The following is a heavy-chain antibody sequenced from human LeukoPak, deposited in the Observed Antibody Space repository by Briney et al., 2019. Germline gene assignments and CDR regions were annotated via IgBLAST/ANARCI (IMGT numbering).Heavy chain of an antibody. Sequence: SETLSLTCAVYGGSFSGYYWSWLRQPPGKGLEWIGEINHSGSTNYNPSLKSRVTISVDTSKNQFSLKLSSVTAADTAVYYCARDGYYYDSSGYDYWGQGTLVTVSS. V-gene: IGHV4-34*01. CDR2: INHSGST. D-gene: IGHD3-22*01. CDR1: GGSFSGYY. CDR3: ARDGYYYDSSGYDY. J-gene: IGHJ4*02.